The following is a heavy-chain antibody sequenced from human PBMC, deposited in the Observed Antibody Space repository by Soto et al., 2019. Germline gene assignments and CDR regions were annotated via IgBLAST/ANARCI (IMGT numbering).Heavy chain of an antibody. V-gene: IGHV1-18*04. J-gene: IGHJ5*02. CDR1: GYTFTGYY. CDR2: ISPYNGDT. CDR3: ARDDSGSSSWFDP. D-gene: IGHD1-26*01. Sequence: ASVKVSFKASGYTFTGYYMHWVRQAPGQGLEWMGWISPYNGDTNYAQKLQGRVTMTTDTSTSTAYMELRSLRSDDTAVYYCARDDSGSSSWFDPWGQGTLVTVSS.